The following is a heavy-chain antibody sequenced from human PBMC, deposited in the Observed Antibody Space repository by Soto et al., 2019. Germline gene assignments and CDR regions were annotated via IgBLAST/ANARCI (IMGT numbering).Heavy chain of an antibody. CDR1: GFTFSSYG. J-gene: IGHJ4*02. V-gene: IGHV3-30*18. CDR3: AKTKGNYYDSSGYYGIDY. CDR2: ISYDGSNK. D-gene: IGHD3-22*01. Sequence: HPGGSLRLSCAASGFTFSSYGMHWVRQAPGKGLEWVAVISYDGSNKYYADSVKGRFTISRDNSKNTLYLQMNSLRAEDTAVYYCAKTKGNYYDSSGYYGIDYWGQGTLVTVSS.